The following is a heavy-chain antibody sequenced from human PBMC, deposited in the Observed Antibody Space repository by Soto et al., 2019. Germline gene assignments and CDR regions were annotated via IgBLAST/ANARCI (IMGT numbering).Heavy chain of an antibody. V-gene: IGHV1-18*01. CDR1: GYTFNSYG. CDR2: ISAYDGDT. CDR3: ARSSGTSYIWFDP. D-gene: IGHD1-26*01. J-gene: IGHJ5*02. Sequence: QVQLVQSGAEVKKPGASVKVSCKASGYTFNSYGISWLRQAPGQGLEWMGWISAYDGDTKYAQKFPXGXXMTTDTSTSTANMEVRSLRSDDTAVYYCARSSGTSYIWFDPWGQGTLVTVSS.